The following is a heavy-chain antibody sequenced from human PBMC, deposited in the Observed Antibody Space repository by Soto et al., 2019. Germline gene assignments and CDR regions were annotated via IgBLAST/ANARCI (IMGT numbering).Heavy chain of an antibody. Sequence: GGSLRLSCAASGFTFSGSAMHWVRQASGKGLEWVGRIRSKANSYATAYAASVKGRFTISRDNSKNTLYLQMNSLRAEDTAVYYCAKEEGVLELTPFDYWGQGTLVTVSS. J-gene: IGHJ4*02. CDR2: IRSKANSYAT. V-gene: IGHV3-73*01. CDR3: AKEEGVLELTPFDY. D-gene: IGHD1-7*01. CDR1: GFTFSGSA.